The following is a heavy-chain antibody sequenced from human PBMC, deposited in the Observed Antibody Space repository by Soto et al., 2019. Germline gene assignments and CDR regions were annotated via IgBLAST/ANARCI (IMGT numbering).Heavy chain of an antibody. CDR3: ARAGTTMVRGVISGWFDP. D-gene: IGHD3-10*01. Sequence: SETLSLTCTVSGGSISSGGHYWSWIRQHPGKGLEWIGYIYYSGSTYYNPSLKSRVTISVDTSKNQFSLKLNSVTAADTAVYYCARAGTTMVRGVISGWFDPWGQGTLVTVSS. V-gene: IGHV4-31*03. CDR1: GGSISSGGHY. CDR2: IYYSGST. J-gene: IGHJ5*02.